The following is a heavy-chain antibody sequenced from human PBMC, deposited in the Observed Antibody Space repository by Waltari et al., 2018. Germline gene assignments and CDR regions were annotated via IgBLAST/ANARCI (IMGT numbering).Heavy chain of an antibody. V-gene: IGHV1-2*02. Sequence: QVQLVQSGAEVKKPGASVKVSCKASGYRFIDYYMHWVRQAPGQGLEWMGRINPNSGGTNYVQKYQGRVTLTRDTSINTAYMELGSLTSDDTAVYYCARYSSTTRGFDYWGQGTLVTVSS. CDR3: ARYSSTTRGFDY. J-gene: IGHJ4*02. CDR2: INPNSGGT. CDR1: GYRFIDYY. D-gene: IGHD2-2*01.